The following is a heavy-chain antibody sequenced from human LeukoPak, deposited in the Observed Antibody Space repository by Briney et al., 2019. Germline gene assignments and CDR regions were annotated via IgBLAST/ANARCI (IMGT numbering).Heavy chain of an antibody. CDR1: GCTFSSYA. V-gene: IGHV1-69*04. J-gene: IGHJ4*02. Sequence: SVKVSCKASGCTFSSYAISWVRQAPGQGLEWMGRIIPILGIANYAQKFQGRVTITADKSTSTAYMELSSLRSEDTAVYYCARARYCSGGSCYPNGWGQGTLVTVSS. CDR3: ARARYCSGGSCYPNG. D-gene: IGHD2-15*01. CDR2: IIPILGIA.